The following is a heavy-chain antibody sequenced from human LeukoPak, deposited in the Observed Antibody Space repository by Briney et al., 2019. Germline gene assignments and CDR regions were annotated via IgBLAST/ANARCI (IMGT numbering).Heavy chain of an antibody. J-gene: IGHJ4*02. CDR2: IYYSGST. V-gene: IGHV4-61*01. D-gene: IGHD3-22*01. Sequence: SETLSLTCTVSGGSFSSGSYYWSWIRQPPGKGLEWIGYIYYSGSTNYNPSLKSRVTISVDTSKNQFSLKLSSVTAADTAVYYCAKDQFRYYDSSGYGTFDYWGQGTLVTVSS. CDR3: AKDQFRYYDSSGYGTFDY. CDR1: GGSFSSGSYY.